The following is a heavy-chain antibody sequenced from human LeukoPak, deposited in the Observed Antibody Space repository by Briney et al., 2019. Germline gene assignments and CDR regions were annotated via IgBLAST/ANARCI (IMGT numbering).Heavy chain of an antibody. J-gene: IGHJ3*02. CDR1: GYTFSTYG. D-gene: IGHD3-22*01. CDR2: ISAYTGNT. CDR3: ARASMDSSGYYPNDAFDI. Sequence: GASVKVSCKASGYTFSTYGISWVRQAPGQGLEWMGWISAYTGNTNYAQNLQGRVTMTTDTSTSTAYMELRSLRSDDTAVYYCARASMDSSGYYPNDAFDIWGQGTMVTVSS. V-gene: IGHV1-18*01.